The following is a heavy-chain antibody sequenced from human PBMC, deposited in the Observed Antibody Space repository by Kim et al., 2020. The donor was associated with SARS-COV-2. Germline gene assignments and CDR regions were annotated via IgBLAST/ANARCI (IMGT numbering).Heavy chain of an antibody. CDR2: TRNKANSYTT. J-gene: IGHJ6*02. CDR1: GFTFSDHY. D-gene: IGHD3-10*01. CDR3: AREYYGSGGPYYGMDV. V-gene: IGHV3-72*01. Sequence: GGSLRLSCAASGFTFSDHYMDWVRQAPGKGLEWVGRTRNKANSYTTEYAASVKGRFTISRDDSKNSLYLQMNSLKTEDTAVYYCAREYYGSGGPYYGMDVWGQGTTVTVSS.